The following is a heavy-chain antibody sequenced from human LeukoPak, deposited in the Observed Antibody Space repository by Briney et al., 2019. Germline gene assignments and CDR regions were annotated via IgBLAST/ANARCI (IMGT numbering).Heavy chain of an antibody. CDR2: IYYSGST. CDR1: GGSISSGDYY. Sequence: TSQTLSLTCTVSGGSISSGDYYWSWIRQPPGKGLEWIGYIYYSGSTYYNPSLKSRVTISVDTSKNQFSLKLSSVTAADTAVYYCASGSTVTAGYDALDIWVQGTMVTVSS. V-gene: IGHV4-30-4*08. D-gene: IGHD4-17*01. CDR3: ASGSTVTAGYDALDI. J-gene: IGHJ3*02.